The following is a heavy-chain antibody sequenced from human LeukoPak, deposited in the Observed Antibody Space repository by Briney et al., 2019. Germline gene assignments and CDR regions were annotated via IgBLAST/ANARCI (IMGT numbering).Heavy chain of an antibody. CDR2: IYYSGST. V-gene: IGHV4-59*01. Sequence: PSETLSLTCTVSGGSISTYCWSWIRQPPGKGLEWIGYIYYSGSTNYNPSLQSRVIMSVDTSKSQFSLNLTSVTAADTAAYYCARGSYYYMDLWGTGTTVTVSS. CDR3: ARGSYYYMDL. J-gene: IGHJ6*03. CDR1: GGSISTYC.